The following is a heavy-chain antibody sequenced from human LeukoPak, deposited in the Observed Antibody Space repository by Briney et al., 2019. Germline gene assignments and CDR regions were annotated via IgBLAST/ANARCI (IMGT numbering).Heavy chain of an antibody. CDR2: VYYSGST. D-gene: IGHD2-21*01. J-gene: IGHJ2*01. CDR1: GGSVSSYY. CDR3: AREANSPTARYWYFDL. Sequence: ETLSLTCAVSGGSVSSYYWSWMRLPPGKGLEWIGYVYYSGSTNYNPALKSRVTISLDTSENQHSLKLSSVTAADTAVYYCAREANSPTARYWYFDLWGRGTQVTVSS. V-gene: IGHV4-59*02.